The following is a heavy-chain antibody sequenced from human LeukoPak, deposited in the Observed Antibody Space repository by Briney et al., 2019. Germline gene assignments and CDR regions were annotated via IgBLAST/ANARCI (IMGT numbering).Heavy chain of an antibody. V-gene: IGHV4-59*08. CDR2: IYYSGST. Sequence: SETLSLTCTVSGGSISSYYWSWIRQPPGKGLEWIGYIYYSGSTNYNPSLKSRVTISVDTSKNQFSLKLSSVTAADTAVYYCARRSWAPGYCSSTSCSYNWFDPWGQGTLVTVSS. J-gene: IGHJ5*02. CDR1: GGSISSYY. D-gene: IGHD2-2*01. CDR3: ARRSWAPGYCSSTSCSYNWFDP.